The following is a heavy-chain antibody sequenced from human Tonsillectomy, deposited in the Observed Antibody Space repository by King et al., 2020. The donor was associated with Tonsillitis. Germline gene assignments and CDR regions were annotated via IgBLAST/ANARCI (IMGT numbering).Heavy chain of an antibody. V-gene: IGHV4-39*01. CDR2: IYYSGST. CDR1: GGSISSTSYY. CDR3: ARRFRWDYYFDY. D-gene: IGHD1-26*01. J-gene: IGHJ4*01. Sequence: QLQESGPGLVKPSETLSLTCTVSGGSISSTSYYWGWIRQPPGKGLEWIGSIYYSGSTFYNPSLKSRVTISVDTSKNQFSLRLSSVTAADTAVYYCARRFRWDYYFDYWGHGPLVTVSS.